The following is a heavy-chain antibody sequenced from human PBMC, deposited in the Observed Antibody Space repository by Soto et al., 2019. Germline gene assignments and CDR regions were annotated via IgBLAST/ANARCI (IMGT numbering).Heavy chain of an antibody. CDR3: TREVGRRYSYYYGMDV. CDR2: IRSKAYGGTT. J-gene: IGHJ6*02. D-gene: IGHD1-26*01. V-gene: IGHV3-49*03. CDR1: GFTFGDYA. Sequence: GGSLRLSCTASGFTFGDYAMSWFRQAPGKGREWVGFIRSKAYGGTTEYAASVKGRFTISRDDSKSIAYLQMNSLKTEDTAVYYCTREVGRRYSYYYGMDVWGQGTTVTVSS.